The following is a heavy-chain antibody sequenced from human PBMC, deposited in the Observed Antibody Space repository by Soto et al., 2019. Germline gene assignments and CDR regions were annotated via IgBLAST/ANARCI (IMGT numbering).Heavy chain of an antibody. CDR1: GDSVSSNSAA. V-gene: IGHV6-1*01. CDR3: ARDPGGWYNYYYYYMDV. D-gene: IGHD6-19*01. J-gene: IGHJ6*03. Sequence: SQTLSLTCAISGDSVSSNSAAWNWIRQSPSRGLEWLGRTYYRSKWYNDYAVSVKSRITINPDTSKNQFSLQLNSVTPEDTAVYYCARDPGGWYNYYYYYMDVWGKGTTVTVSS. CDR2: TYYRSKWYN.